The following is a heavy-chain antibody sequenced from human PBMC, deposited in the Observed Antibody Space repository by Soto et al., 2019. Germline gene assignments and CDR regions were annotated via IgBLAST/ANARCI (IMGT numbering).Heavy chain of an antibody. V-gene: IGHV3-23*01. CDR3: APYTSPRRWFDP. CDR2: ISAGGTTT. CDR1: GFTFSSYA. J-gene: IGHJ5*02. Sequence: GGSLRLSCAASGFTFSSYAMTWVRQAPGKGLEWVSSISAGGTTTFYADSVKGRFTISRDNSKNTLYLQMNSLRAEDTAVYSCAPYTSPRRWFDPWGQGTLVTVSS. D-gene: IGHD2-2*02.